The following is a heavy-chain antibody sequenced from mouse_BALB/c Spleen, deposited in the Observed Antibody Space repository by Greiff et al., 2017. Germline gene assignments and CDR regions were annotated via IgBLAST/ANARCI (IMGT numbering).Heavy chain of an antibody. J-gene: IGHJ4*01. V-gene: IGHV1-37*01. CDR2: INPYNGDT. CDR3: GYGNPYYYAMDY. D-gene: IGHD2-1*01. Sequence: VHVKQSGPELVKPGASVKISCKASGYSFTGYFMNWVKQSHGKSLEWIGRINPYNGDTFYNQKFKGKATLTVDKSSSTAHMELLSLTSEDSAVYYCGYGNPYYYAMDYWGQGTSVTVSS. CDR1: GYSFTGYF.